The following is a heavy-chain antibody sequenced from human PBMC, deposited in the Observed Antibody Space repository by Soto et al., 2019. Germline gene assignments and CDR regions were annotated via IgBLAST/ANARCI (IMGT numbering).Heavy chain of an antibody. Sequence: QVQLVESGGGVVQPGRSLRLSCAASVFSFSSYGMHWVRQAPGKGLEWVAVISHDGSNKYYADSVKGRFTISRDNSKNTLYLQMNSLRIEDTAVYYCAKGIGLQFIVVVPSTMSDPIDSWGQGTLVTVSS. V-gene: IGHV3-30*18. J-gene: IGHJ4*02. CDR3: AKGIGLQFIVVVPSTMSDPIDS. CDR1: VFSFSSYG. D-gene: IGHD2-2*01. CDR2: ISHDGSNK.